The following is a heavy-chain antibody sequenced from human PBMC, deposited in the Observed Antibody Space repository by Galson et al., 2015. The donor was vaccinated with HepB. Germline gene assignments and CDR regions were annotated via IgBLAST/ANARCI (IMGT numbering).Heavy chain of an antibody. CDR2: ISAYNGNT. V-gene: IGHV1-18*04. CDR1: GYTFTSYG. D-gene: IGHD1-1*01. J-gene: IGHJ3*02. CDR3: ARDGENWNDVSDAFDI. Sequence: SVKVSCKASGYTFTSYGISWVRQAPGQGLEWMGWISAYNGNTNYAQKLQGRVTMTTDTSTSTAYMELRSLRSDDTAVYYCARDGENWNDVSDAFDIWGQGTMVTVSS.